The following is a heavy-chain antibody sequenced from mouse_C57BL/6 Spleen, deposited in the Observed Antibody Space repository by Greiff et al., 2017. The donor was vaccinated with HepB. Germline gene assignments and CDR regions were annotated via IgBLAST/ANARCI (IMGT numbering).Heavy chain of an antibody. Sequence: EVQLQQSGPELVKPGASVKMSCKASGYTFTDYNMHWVKQSHGKSLEWIGYINPNNGGTSYNQKCKGKATLTVNKSSSTAYMELRSLTSEDSAVYYCARRGYYGSSYVDWYFDVWGTGTTVTVSS. D-gene: IGHD1-1*01. V-gene: IGHV1-22*01. CDR1: GYTFTDYN. CDR2: INPNNGGT. CDR3: ARRGYYGSSYVDWYFDV. J-gene: IGHJ1*03.